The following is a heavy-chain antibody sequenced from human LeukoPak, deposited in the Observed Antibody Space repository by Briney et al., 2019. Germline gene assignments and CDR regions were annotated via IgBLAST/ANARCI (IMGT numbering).Heavy chain of an antibody. V-gene: IGHV3-23*01. D-gene: IGHD2-8*02. CDR3: AKLTTGCFEDF. CDR2: IRDSDSNT. CDR1: GFPQNSYS. J-gene: IGHJ4*02. Sequence: GGSVTLPCAPTGFPQNSYSMTGLRQAPGEGLEGVSAIRDSDSNTFYADSVKGRFTISRDSSKNTLYLQMNDLRDEDTAVYYCAKLTTGCFEDFWGQGTLVTVSS.